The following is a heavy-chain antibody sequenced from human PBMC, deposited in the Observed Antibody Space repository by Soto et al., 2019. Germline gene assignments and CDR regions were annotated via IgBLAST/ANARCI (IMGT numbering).Heavy chain of an antibody. CDR1: GFTFSSYG. D-gene: IGHD1-26*01. J-gene: IGHJ6*04. Sequence: QVQLVESGGGVVQPGRSLRLSCAASGFTFSSYGMHWVRQAPGKGLEWVAVIWYDGSNKYYADSVKARFTISRDNSKNALALQMTSLRSADTAVYYCARDRGADNYYYYGLDVWGRGTTVTVAS. CDR3: ARDRGADNYYYYGLDV. V-gene: IGHV3-33*01. CDR2: IWYDGSNK.